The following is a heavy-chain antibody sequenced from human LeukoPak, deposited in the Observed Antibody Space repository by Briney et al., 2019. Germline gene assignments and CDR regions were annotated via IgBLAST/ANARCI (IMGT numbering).Heavy chain of an antibody. CDR2: IYSGGST. V-gene: IGHV3-53*04. J-gene: IGHJ4*02. Sequence: GRSLRLSCAASGFTVSSNYMSWVRQAPGKGLEWVSVIYSGGSTYYADSVKGRFTISRHNSKNTLYLQMNSLRAEDTAVYYCARARSGSNLGAYYFDYWGQGTLATVSS. CDR3: ARARSGSNLGAYYFDY. D-gene: IGHD1-26*01. CDR1: GFTVSSNY.